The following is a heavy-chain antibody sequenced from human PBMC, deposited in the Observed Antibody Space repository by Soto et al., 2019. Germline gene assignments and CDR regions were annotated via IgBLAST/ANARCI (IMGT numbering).Heavy chain of an antibody. Sequence: SETLSLTCTVSGDSISSGDYFWSWIRQPPGKGLEWIGYIYRGGSTYNNPSLRSRVTISADTSRNQFSLKLTSATAADTAIYYRARRVVLPTTTPIRGCFDHWAQGTLVTVSS. CDR3: ARRVVLPTTTPIRGCFDH. CDR1: GDSISSGDYF. CDR2: IYRGGST. J-gene: IGHJ5*02. D-gene: IGHD2-2*01. V-gene: IGHV4-30-4*01.